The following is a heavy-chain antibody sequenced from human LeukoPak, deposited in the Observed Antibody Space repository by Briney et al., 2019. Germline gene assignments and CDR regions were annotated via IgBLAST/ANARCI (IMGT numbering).Heavy chain of an antibody. CDR2: INHSGST. CDR3: ASPDNWNYAN. CDR1: GGSFSGYY. Sequence: SETLSLTCAVYGGSFSGYYWSWIRQPPGKGLGWIGEINHSGSTNYNPSLKSRVTISVDTSKNQFSLKLSSVTAADTAVYYCASPDNWNYANWGQGILVTVSS. D-gene: IGHD1-7*01. J-gene: IGHJ4*02. V-gene: IGHV4-34*01.